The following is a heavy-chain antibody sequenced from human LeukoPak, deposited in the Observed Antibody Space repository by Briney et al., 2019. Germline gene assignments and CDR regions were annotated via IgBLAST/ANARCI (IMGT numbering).Heavy chain of an antibody. J-gene: IGHJ4*02. D-gene: IGHD5-18*01. V-gene: IGHV3-66*01. Sequence: GGSLRLSCAASGFTVSSNYMGWVRQAPGKGLEWVSVIYSGGSTYYADSVKGRFTISRDNSKNTLYLQMNSLRAEDTAVYYCTTGAWIQLWLADYWGRGTLVTVSS. CDR2: IYSGGST. CDR1: GFTVSSNY. CDR3: TTGAWIQLWLADY.